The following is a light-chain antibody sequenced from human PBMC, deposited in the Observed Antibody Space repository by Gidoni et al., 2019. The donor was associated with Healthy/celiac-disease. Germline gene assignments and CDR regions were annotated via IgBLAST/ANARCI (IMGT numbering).Light chain of an antibody. J-gene: IGKJ1*01. CDR1: KSVSSSY. V-gene: IGKV3-20*01. Sequence: EIVLTQSPGTLSLSPGERATLSCRASKSVSSSYLAWYQQKPGQAPRLLISGASSRATGIPDRFSGSGSGTDFTLTISRLEPEDFAVYYCQQYGSSPETFGQGTKVEIK. CDR3: QQYGSSPET. CDR2: GAS.